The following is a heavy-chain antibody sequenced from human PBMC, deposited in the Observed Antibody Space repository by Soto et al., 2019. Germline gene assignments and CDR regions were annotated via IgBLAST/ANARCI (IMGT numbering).Heavy chain of an antibody. Sequence: ASVKVSCKASGYTFTSYYMHWVRQAPGQRLEWMGWINAGNGSTKYSQTFQRRVKITMDISASTAYMELSRLRSEDTAVYYCARECHDYGGNAGVLYYFDYWGQGTLVTVSS. D-gene: IGHD4-17*01. CDR1: GYTFTSYY. V-gene: IGHV1-3*01. CDR2: INAGNGST. CDR3: ARECHDYGGNAGVLYYFDY. J-gene: IGHJ4*02.